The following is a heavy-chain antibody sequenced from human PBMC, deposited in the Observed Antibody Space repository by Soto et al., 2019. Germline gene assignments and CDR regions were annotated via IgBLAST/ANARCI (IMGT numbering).Heavy chain of an antibody. V-gene: IGHV3-23*01. CDR1: GLSFSSYS. Sequence: EVQLLESGGDLRQPGGSLRLSCAASGLSFSSYSMSWIRHVPGKGLQWVSGRSATGGSTYYADTVPGRFTNSRANSRKTIYLQMNRLCGDDTGVYYCAKSWGDTWQESAFDIWGLWTMVTVSA. J-gene: IGHJ3*02. D-gene: IGHD5-18*01. CDR2: RSATGGST. CDR3: AKSWGDTWQESAFDI.